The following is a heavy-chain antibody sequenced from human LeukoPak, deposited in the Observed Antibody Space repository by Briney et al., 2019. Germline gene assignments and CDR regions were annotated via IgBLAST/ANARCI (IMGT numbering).Heavy chain of an antibody. J-gene: IGHJ4*02. D-gene: IGHD3-22*01. V-gene: IGHV3-23*01. Sequence: GGSLRLSCAASGFTFSSYAMSWVRQAPGKGLEWVSVIGGSGGSTYYADSVKGRFTISRDNSRNTLYLQMNSLRAEDTAVYYCAKEIYYYDSSGYPLDYWGQGTLVTVSS. CDR1: GFTFSSYA. CDR3: AKEIYYYDSSGYPLDY. CDR2: IGGSGGST.